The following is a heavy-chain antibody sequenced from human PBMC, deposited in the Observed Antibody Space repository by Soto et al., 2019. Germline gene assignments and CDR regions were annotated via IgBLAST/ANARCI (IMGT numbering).Heavy chain of an antibody. V-gene: IGHV3-21*01. D-gene: IGHD3-22*01. Sequence: EVQLVESGGGLVKPGGSLRLSCAASGFTFSSYNMNWVHQAPGKGLEWVSSISSSSSYIYYADSVKGRFTISRDNAKNSLYLQMNSLRAEDTAVYYCASHPRDSSGYWYYFDYWGQGTLVTVSS. CDR3: ASHPRDSSGYWYYFDY. J-gene: IGHJ4*02. CDR1: GFTFSSYN. CDR2: ISSSSSYI.